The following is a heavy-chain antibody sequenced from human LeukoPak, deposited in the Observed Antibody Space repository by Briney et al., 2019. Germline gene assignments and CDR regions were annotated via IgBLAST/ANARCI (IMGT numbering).Heavy chain of an antibody. CDR2: IYYSGST. Sequence: SETLSLTCAVYGGSFSGYYWSWIRQPPGKGLEWIGYIYYSGSTNYNPSLKSRVTIPVDTSKNQFSLKLSSVTAADTAVYYCARDSYDSSGYYYDSLGTGAFDIWGQGTMDTVSS. J-gene: IGHJ3*02. CDR3: ARDSYDSSGYYYDSLGTGAFDI. CDR1: GGSFSGYY. V-gene: IGHV4-59*01. D-gene: IGHD3-22*01.